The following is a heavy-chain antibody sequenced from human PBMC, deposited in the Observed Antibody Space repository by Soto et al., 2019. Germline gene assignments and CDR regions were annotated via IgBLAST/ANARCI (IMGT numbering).Heavy chain of an antibody. CDR2: INNVGSST. CDR1: GFTFSSYS. J-gene: IGHJ4*02. CDR3: AKGGTSSWSTFDY. Sequence: GGSLRLSCAASGFTFSSYSMNWVRQAPGKGLEWVSSINNVGSSTFYADSVKGRFTVSRDKSKNTLYLQMNSLRVEDTAVFFCAKGGTSSWSTFDYWGQGTLVTVSS. D-gene: IGHD6-13*01. V-gene: IGHV3-23*01.